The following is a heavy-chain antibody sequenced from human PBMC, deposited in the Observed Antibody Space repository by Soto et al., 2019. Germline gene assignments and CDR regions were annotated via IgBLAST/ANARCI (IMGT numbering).Heavy chain of an antibody. J-gene: IGHJ3*02. V-gene: IGHV1-18*01. CDR1: GYTFINYG. CDR2: TTAYSGNT. CDR3: ARGGPITMIVVVIPWCRRCAFDI. D-gene: IGHD3-22*01. Sequence: ASVKVSCKASGYTFINYGISWVRQAPGQGLEWMGWTTAYSGNTNYAQKFQGRVTMTRDTSTSTAYMELSRLRSDDTAVYYCARGGPITMIVVVIPWCRRCAFDIWGQGTMVTVSS.